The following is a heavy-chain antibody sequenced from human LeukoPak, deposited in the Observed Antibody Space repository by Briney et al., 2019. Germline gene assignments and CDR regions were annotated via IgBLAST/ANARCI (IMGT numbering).Heavy chain of an antibody. CDR1: GFIFSTYE. Sequence: GGSLRLSCAASGFIFSTYEMNWVRQAPGKELEWVSYISTSGSTIYYADSVKGRFTISRDNTKKSLYLHMNSLSAEDTAVYYCARPRWHSSGYTRSYGLDVWGQGTTVTVSS. J-gene: IGHJ6*02. D-gene: IGHD3-22*01. CDR3: ARPRWHSSGYTRSYGLDV. V-gene: IGHV3-48*03. CDR2: ISTSGSTI.